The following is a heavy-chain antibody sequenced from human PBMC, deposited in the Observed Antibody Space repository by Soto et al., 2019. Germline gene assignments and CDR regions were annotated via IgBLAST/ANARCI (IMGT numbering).Heavy chain of an antibody. D-gene: IGHD3-10*01. CDR2: INPNSGNI. J-gene: IGHJ4*02. CDR3: ARGRASGSYYLLDY. Sequence: ASVKVSCKASRSSFSSITWMRQATGHGLEWMGWINPNSGNIGYAQRFQGRVTMTRDTAIRTAYMEVSSLRSDDTAVYYCARGRASGSYYLLDYWGQGTLVTVSS. V-gene: IGHV1-8*01. CDR1: RSSFSS.